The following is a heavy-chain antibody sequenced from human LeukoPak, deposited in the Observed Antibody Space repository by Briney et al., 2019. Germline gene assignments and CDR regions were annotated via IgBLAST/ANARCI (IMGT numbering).Heavy chain of an antibody. CDR2: IYYSGDT. CDR3: ARAILTPSGFVWHFDL. J-gene: IGHJ2*01. V-gene: IGHV4-59*12. CDR1: GGSISSYY. D-gene: IGHD3-3*01. Sequence: SETLSLTCSVSGGSISSYYWTWIRQPPGKGLEWIGYIYYSGDTNYNPSLKSRVTISVDTSKSQFSLKLTSVTAADTAVYHCARAILTPSGFVWHFDLWGRGTLVTVSS.